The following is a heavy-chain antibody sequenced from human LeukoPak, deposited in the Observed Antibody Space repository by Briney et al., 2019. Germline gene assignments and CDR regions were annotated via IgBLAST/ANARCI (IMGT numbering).Heavy chain of an antibody. J-gene: IGHJ4*02. CDR1: GFTFCSYD. V-gene: IGHV3-23*01. CDR2: ISGSGGST. Sequence: GGSLRLSCVASGFTFCSYDMSWVRQAPGNGLEWVSGISGSGGSTYYADSVKGRFTISRDNSKNTLFLQMNSLRAEDTAVYYCAKETYSSGWYPYFDYWGQGTLVTVSS. CDR3: AKETYSSGWYPYFDY. D-gene: IGHD6-19*01.